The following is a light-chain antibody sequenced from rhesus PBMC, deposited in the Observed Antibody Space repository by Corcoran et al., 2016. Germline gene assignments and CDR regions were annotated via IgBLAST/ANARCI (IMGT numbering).Light chain of an antibody. CDR2: AAS. J-gene: IGKJ1*01. CDR3: QQHTSYPRT. CDR1: QGISSW. Sequence: DIQMTQSPSSLSASLGDRVAITCQASQGISSWLAWFQQKPGKAPKLLIYAASRLNSGVPSRVSGSGSGTDFTLTISSLQPEDFATYYCQQHTSYPRTFGQGTKVQI. V-gene: IGKV1S6*01.